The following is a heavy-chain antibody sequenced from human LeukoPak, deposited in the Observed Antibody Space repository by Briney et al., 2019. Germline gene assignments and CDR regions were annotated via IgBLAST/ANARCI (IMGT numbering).Heavy chain of an antibody. J-gene: IGHJ6*02. CDR2: VNRDGSET. V-gene: IGHV3-7*03. CDR1: GFALSSHW. CDR3: ARNNGMDV. Sequence: GGSLRLSCAASGFALSSHWMAWVRQVPGRGPEWVANVNRDGSETYYLDSVKGRFTISKDNAKNSLYLQMNSLRAEDTALYHCARNNGMDVWGQGTTVIVSS.